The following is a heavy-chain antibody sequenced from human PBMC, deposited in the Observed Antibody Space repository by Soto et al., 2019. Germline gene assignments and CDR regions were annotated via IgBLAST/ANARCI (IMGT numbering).Heavy chain of an antibody. CDR2: IWYDGSNK. J-gene: IGHJ6*02. CDR3: AKVHSGETDSYYFGMDV. V-gene: IGHV3-33*06. D-gene: IGHD3-10*01. Sequence: PGGSLRLSCAASGFTFSSYGMHWVRQAPGKGLEWVAVIWYDGSNKYYADSVKGRFIFSRDNSKNTLYLQMNSLRAEDTAVYYCAKVHSGETDSYYFGMDVWGQGTTVTVSS. CDR1: GFTFSSYG.